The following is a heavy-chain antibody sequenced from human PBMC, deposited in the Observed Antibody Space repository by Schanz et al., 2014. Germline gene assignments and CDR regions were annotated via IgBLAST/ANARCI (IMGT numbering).Heavy chain of an antibody. CDR3: AKAADWPVTRFDP. V-gene: IGHV3-23*04. J-gene: IGHJ5*02. Sequence: EVQLVESGGGLVQPGGSLRLSCAASGFTFSSYSMNWVRQAPGKGLEWVSSISSGGGSTYYADSVKGRFTISRDNSKNTLYLQMKSLRAEDTAVYYCAKAADWPVTRFDPWGQGTLVTVSS. CDR1: GFTFSSYS. CDR2: ISSGGGST. D-gene: IGHD3-9*01.